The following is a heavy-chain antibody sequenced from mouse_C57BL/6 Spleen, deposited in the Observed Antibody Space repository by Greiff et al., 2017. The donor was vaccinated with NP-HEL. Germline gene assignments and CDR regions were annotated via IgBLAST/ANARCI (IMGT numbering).Heavy chain of an antibody. Sequence: QVQLQQSGAELARPGASVTLSCTASGYTFTSYGISWVKQRTGQGLEWIGAIYPRSGTAYYTEKFTSQATRTDDTSSSTAYMELRSLTSEDSAVYFGARLGLFDYWGQGTTLTVSS. J-gene: IGHJ2*01. CDR1: GYTFTSYG. CDR3: ARLGLFDY. V-gene: IGHV1-81*01. CDR2: IYPRSGTA. D-gene: IGHD3-1*01.